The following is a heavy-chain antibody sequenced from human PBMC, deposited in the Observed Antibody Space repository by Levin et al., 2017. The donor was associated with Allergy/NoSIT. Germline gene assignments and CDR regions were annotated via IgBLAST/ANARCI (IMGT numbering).Heavy chain of an antibody. Sequence: PGGSLRLSCATSGFTFSSHGFQWVRQAPGKGLEWVASIWFDGSKEYYGESVKGRFIISRDNSKNTVYLQMSSLRAEDTALYYCARDISYTALDSWGLGTLVTVSS. V-gene: IGHV3-33*01. CDR2: IWFDGSKE. D-gene: IGHD2-21*02. CDR3: ARDISYTALDS. CDR1: GFTFSSHG. J-gene: IGHJ4*02.